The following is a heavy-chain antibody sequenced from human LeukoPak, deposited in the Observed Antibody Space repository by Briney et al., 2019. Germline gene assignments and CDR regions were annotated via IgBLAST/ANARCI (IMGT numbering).Heavy chain of an antibody. CDR2: IIPIFGTA. J-gene: IGHJ4*02. V-gene: IGHV1-69*13. D-gene: IGHD3-16*01. Sequence: SVKVSCKASGYTFTSYGISWVRQAPGQGPEWMGGIIPIFGTANYAQKFQGRVTITADESTSTAYMELSSLRSEDTAVYYCARPLRPMITFGEYDYWGQGTLVTVSS. CDR1: GYTFTSYG. CDR3: ARPLRPMITFGEYDY.